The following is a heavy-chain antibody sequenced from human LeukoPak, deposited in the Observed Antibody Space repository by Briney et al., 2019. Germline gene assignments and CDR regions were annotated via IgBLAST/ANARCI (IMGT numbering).Heavy chain of an antibody. J-gene: IGHJ3*02. CDR2: IHPTNGKT. CDR1: GFTFKNED. D-gene: IGHD5-24*01. V-gene: IGHV3-23*01. CDR3: AKDVEMATINAFGI. Sequence: GGSLRLSCAGSGFTFKNEDMTWVRQAPGRGLEWVSSIHPTNGKTDYADSVKGRFTISRDNSKNTLYLQMNSLRADDTAVYYCAKDVEMATINAFGIWGQGTMVTVSS.